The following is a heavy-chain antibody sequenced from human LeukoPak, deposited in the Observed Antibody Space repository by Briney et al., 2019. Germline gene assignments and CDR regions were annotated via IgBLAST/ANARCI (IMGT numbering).Heavy chain of an antibody. CDR2: IYTSGST. J-gene: IGHJ6*03. CDR1: GGSISSGSYY. D-gene: IGHD3-3*01. CDR3: ARDPMYYDFLAYMDV. V-gene: IGHV4-61*02. Sequence: TLSLTCTVPGGSISSGSYYWSWIRQPAGKGLEWIGRIYTSGSTNYNPSLKSRVTISVDTSKNQFSLKLSSVTAADTAVYYCARDPMYYDFLAYMDVWGKGTTVTVSS.